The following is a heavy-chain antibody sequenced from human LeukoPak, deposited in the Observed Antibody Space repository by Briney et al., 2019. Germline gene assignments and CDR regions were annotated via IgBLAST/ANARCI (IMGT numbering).Heavy chain of an antibody. Sequence: SETLSLTCTVSGGSISSYYWSWIRQPPGKGLEWIGYIYYSGSTNYNPSLKNRVTISVDTSKNQFSLKLSSVTAADTAVYYCARAHPQYYYYGMDVWGQGTTVTVSS. V-gene: IGHV4-59*01. CDR1: GGSISSYY. CDR2: IYYSGST. CDR3: ARAHPQYYYYGMDV. J-gene: IGHJ6*02.